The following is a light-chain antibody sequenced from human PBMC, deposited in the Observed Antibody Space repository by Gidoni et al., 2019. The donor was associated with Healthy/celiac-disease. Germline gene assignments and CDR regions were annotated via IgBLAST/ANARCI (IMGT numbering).Light chain of an antibody. CDR2: GAS. J-gene: IGKJ3*01. Sequence: EIALTQSPGTLSLSPGERATLSCRASQSVSSSYLAWYQQKPCQAPRLLIYGASSRATGIPDRFSGSGSGTDFTLTISRLEPEDFAVYYCQQYGSSLFTFGQGTKVDIK. CDR1: QSVSSSY. CDR3: QQYGSSLFT. V-gene: IGKV3-20*01.